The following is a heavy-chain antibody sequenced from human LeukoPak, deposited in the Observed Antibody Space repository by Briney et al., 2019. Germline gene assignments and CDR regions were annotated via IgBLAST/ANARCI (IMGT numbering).Heavy chain of an antibody. CDR3: AKDALSGYDRYYYYYGMDV. Sequence: GGSLRLSCAASGFTFSSYAMHWVRQAPGKGLEWVAVISYDGSNKYYADSVKGRFTISRDNSKNTLYLQMNSLRAEDTAVYYCAKDALSGYDRYYYYYGMDVWGQGTTVTVSS. D-gene: IGHD5-12*01. CDR2: ISYDGSNK. J-gene: IGHJ6*02. CDR1: GFTFSSYA. V-gene: IGHV3-30-3*01.